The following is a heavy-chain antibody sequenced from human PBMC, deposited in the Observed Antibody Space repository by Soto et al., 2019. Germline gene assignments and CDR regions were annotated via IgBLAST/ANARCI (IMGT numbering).Heavy chain of an antibody. CDR1: GGSFSGYY. CDR3: ARGRGGSGSYFYYYYGMDV. CDR2: INHSGST. D-gene: IGHD3-10*01. V-gene: IGHV4-34*01. J-gene: IGHJ6*02. Sequence: PSETLSLTCAVYGGSFSGYYWSWIRQPPGKGLEWIGEINHSGSTNYNPSLKSRVTISVDTSKNQFSLKLSSVTAADTAVYYCARGRGGSGSYFYYYYGMDVWGQGTTVTVSS.